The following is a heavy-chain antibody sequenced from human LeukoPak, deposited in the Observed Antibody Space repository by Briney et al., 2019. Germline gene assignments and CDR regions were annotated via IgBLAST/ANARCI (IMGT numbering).Heavy chain of an antibody. CDR3: ARLSPPRYCSSTSCYTEAFDI. Sequence: SETLSLTCTVSGGSISNYYWSWIRQPPGKGLEWIGYIHYSGSTSYNPSLKSRVTISVDTSRNQFSLKLSSVTAADTAVYYCARLSPPRYCSSTSCYTEAFDIWGQGTMVTVSS. CDR2: IHYSGST. J-gene: IGHJ3*02. V-gene: IGHV4-59*08. CDR1: GGSISNYY. D-gene: IGHD2-2*02.